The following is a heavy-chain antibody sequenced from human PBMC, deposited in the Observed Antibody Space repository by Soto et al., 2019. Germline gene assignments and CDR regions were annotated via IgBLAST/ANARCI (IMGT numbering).Heavy chain of an antibody. CDR3: ATSYGSGSRPFDN. J-gene: IGHJ4*02. CDR1: GDTFNFYT. Sequence: QVQLVQSGAEVKKPGSSVKVSCKASGDTFNFYTIHWVRQAPGQGLEWLGRIIPMVGMSNYAQRFQGRVTMIADKXTSTAYMQLTGLRSEDSAVYYCATSYGSGSRPFDNWGQGTLVSVSS. D-gene: IGHD3-10*01. CDR2: IIPMVGMS. V-gene: IGHV1-69*02.